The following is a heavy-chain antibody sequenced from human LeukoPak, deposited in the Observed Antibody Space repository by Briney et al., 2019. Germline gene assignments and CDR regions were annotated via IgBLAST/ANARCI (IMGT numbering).Heavy chain of an antibody. Sequence: GGTLRLSCAASGFTFSSYNMNWVRQAPGKGLEWVSSISRTSSYIYYADSVKGRFTISRDNAQNSLYLQMNSLRVEDTAVYYCARVLETDCSGGSCYSGLDYWGQGTLVTVSS. D-gene: IGHD2-15*01. J-gene: IGHJ4*02. V-gene: IGHV3-21*01. CDR2: ISRTSSYI. CDR3: ARVLETDCSGGSCYSGLDY. CDR1: GFTFSSYN.